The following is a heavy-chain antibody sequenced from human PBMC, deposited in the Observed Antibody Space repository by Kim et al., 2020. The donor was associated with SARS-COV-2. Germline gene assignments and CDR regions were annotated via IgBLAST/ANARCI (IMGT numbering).Heavy chain of an antibody. D-gene: IGHD3-10*01. CDR2: IYYSGGT. CDR1: GGSISSYY. V-gene: IGHV4-59*13. Sequence: SETLSLTCTVSGGSISSYYWSWIRQPPGKGLEWIGYIYYSGGTNYNPSLKSRVTISVDTSKNQFSLKLSSVTAADTAVYYCARVENYYGSGSYNYWGQGTLVTVSS. CDR3: ARVENYYGSGSYNY. J-gene: IGHJ4*02.